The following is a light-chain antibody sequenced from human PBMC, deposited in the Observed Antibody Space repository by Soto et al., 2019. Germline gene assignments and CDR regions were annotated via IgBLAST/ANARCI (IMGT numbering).Light chain of an antibody. Sequence: QSALTQPPSASGSPGQSVTISCTGTSSDVGGYNYVSWYQQHPGKAPKLMIYEVSKRPSGVPDRFSGSKSGNTASLTVSGLQAEDEADYYCSSYAGSNRFGVFGGGTMLTVL. CDR2: EVS. J-gene: IGLJ2*01. CDR1: SSDVGGYNY. CDR3: SSYAGSNRFGV. V-gene: IGLV2-8*01.